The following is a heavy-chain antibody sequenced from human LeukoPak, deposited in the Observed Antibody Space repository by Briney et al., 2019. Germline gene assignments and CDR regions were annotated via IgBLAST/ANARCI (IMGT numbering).Heavy chain of an antibody. CDR2: IRSKANSYAT. D-gene: IGHD4-17*01. V-gene: IGHV3-73*01. J-gene: IGHJ4*02. CDR3: IEGYGY. CDR1: GFTVSSNY. Sequence: GGSLRLSCAASGFTVSSNYMSWVRQASGKGLEWVGRIRSKANSYATAYAASVKGRFTISRDDSSNTAYLRMNSLKTEDTAVYYCIEGYGYWGQGTLVTVSS.